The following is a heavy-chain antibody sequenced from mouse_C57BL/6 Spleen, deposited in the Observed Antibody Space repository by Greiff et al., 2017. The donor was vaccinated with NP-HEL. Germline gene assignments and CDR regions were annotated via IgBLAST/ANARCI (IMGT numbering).Heavy chain of an antibody. Sequence: EVKLVESGGGLVKPGGSLKLSCAASGFTFSSYTMSWVRQTPEKRLEWVATISGGGGNTYYPDNVKGRFTITRDNAKNTLYLQMSSLRSEDTALYYCARLRSTMVTTGAYWGQGTLVTVSA. CDR3: ARLRSTMVTTGAY. V-gene: IGHV5-9*01. J-gene: IGHJ3*01. D-gene: IGHD2-2*01. CDR1: GFTFSSYT. CDR2: ISGGGGNT.